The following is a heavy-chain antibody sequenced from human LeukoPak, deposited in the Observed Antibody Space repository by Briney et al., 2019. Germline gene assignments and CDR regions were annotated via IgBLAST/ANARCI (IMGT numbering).Heavy chain of an antibody. V-gene: IGHV3-23*01. J-gene: IGHJ4*02. Sequence: PGGSLRLSCAASGFTFSSYTMSWVRQAPGKGLEWVSAISGSGGSTYYADSVKGRFTISRDNSKNTLYLQMNSLRAEDTAVYYCAKVGGMITFGGVIGRKGTKYYFDYWGQGTLVTVSS. D-gene: IGHD3-16*02. CDR2: ISGSGGST. CDR3: AKVGGMITFGGVIGRKGTKYYFDY. CDR1: GFTFSSYT.